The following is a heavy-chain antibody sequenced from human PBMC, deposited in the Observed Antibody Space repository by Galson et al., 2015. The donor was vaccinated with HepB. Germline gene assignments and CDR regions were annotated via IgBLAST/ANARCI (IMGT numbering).Heavy chain of an antibody. CDR1: GYNFPTYS. Sequence: QSGAEVKKPGESLKISCKASGYNFPTYSITWMRQAPGQGLEWMGWINAYNQNTNYAQHLQGRVTMTTDTSTSTAYMELRSLRSDDTAVYYCARGALVVVVDATQNNWFAPWGQGTLITVSS. CDR3: ARGALVVVVDATQNNWFAP. J-gene: IGHJ5*02. V-gene: IGHV1-18*01. CDR2: INAYNQNT. D-gene: IGHD2-15*01.